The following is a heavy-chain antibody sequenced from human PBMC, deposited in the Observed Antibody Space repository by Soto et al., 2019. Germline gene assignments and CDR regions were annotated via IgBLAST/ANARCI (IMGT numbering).Heavy chain of an antibody. D-gene: IGHD3-22*01. CDR2: IVVGSGNT. Sequence: SVKVSCKASGFTFNSSAMQWVRQARGQRLEWIGWIVVGSGNTNYAQKFQERVTITRDMSTSTAYMELSSLRSEDTAVYYCAAGENYYDSRGYYCYGMDVWGQGTTVTVSS. V-gene: IGHV1-58*02. CDR1: GFTFNSSA. CDR3: AAGENYYDSRGYYCYGMDV. J-gene: IGHJ6*02.